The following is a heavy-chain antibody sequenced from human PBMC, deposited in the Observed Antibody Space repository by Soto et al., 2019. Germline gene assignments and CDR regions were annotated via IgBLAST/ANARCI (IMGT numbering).Heavy chain of an antibody. CDR3: ARGSTFNYDSPFDY. CDR2: IIPIFGTA. V-gene: IGHV1-69*13. Sequence: GASVKVSCKASGGTFSSYAISWVRQAPGQGLEWMGGIIPIFGTANYAQKFQGRVTITADESTSTAYMELSSLRSEDTAVYYCARGSTFNYDSPFDYWGQGTLVTVSS. D-gene: IGHD3-22*01. J-gene: IGHJ4*02. CDR1: GGTFSSYA.